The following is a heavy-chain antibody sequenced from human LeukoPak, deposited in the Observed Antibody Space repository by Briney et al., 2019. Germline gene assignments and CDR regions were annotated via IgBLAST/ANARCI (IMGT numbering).Heavy chain of an antibody. CDR3: ARVGGYYDILTGFKNYYYYYYMDV. CDR1: GGSFSGYY. Sequence: SETLSLTCAVYGGSFSGYYWSWIRQPPGKGLEWIGEINHSGSTNYNPSLKSRVTISVDTSKNQFSLKLSSVTAADTAVYYCARVGGYYDILTGFKNYYYYYYMDVWGKGTTVTVSS. D-gene: IGHD3-9*01. CDR2: INHSGST. J-gene: IGHJ6*03. V-gene: IGHV4-34*01.